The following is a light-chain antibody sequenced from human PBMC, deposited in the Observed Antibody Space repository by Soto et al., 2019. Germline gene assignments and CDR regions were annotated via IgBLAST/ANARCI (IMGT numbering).Light chain of an antibody. CDR1: QSVSSN. CDR2: GAS. Sequence: EIVMTQSPATLSVSPGERATLSCRASQSVSSNLAWYQQNPGQAHRLLIYGASTRSTGIPTRFSGSGSGPEFTLTISSLPSEDFAGYYCQQYNNCHSGFTFGPGTKVDIK. J-gene: IGKJ3*01. V-gene: IGKV3-15*01. CDR3: QQYNNCHSGFT.